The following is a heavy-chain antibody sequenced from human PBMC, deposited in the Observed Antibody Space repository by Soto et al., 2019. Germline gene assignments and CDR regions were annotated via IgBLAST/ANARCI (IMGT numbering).Heavy chain of an antibody. CDR2: IYWDDEK. CDR1: GFSLNPRGVG. V-gene: IGHV2-5*02. CDR3: AHRVLRTVFGLVTTTAIYFDF. J-gene: IGHJ4*02. Sequence: QITLNESGHTVVRPTETLNLTCRFSGFSLNPRGVGVGWIRQSPGKAPEWFALIYWDDEKRYSASLKSRLTNTTDTPKNQVVLTVSDLDPTDTATYYCAHRVLRTVFGLVTTTAIYFDFWGQGTPVAVSS. D-gene: IGHD3-3*01.